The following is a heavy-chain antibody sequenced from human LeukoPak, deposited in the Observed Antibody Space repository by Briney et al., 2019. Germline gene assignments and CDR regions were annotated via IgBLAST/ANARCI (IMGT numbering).Heavy chain of an antibody. D-gene: IGHD5-18*01. CDR1: GYTFTSYD. CDR3: ARGRRGIQRWFGSQGNDY. CDR2: MNPNRGNT. V-gene: IGHV1-8*01. J-gene: IGHJ4*02. Sequence: EASVKVSCKASGYTFTSYDIYWVRQATGQGLEWMGWMNPNRGNTGYAQKFQGRVTMTRNTSISTAYMELSSLGSEDTAVYYCARGRRGIQRWFGSQGNDYWGQGTLVTVSS.